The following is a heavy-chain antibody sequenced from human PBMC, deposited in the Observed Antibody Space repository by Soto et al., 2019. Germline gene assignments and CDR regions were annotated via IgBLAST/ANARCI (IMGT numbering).Heavy chain of an antibody. D-gene: IGHD6-13*01. V-gene: IGHV3-73*01. CDR2: IRSKANSYAT. Sequence: GGSLRLSCAASVFTFSGSAMHWVRHSSGKGLEWVGRIRSKANSYATAYAASVKGRFTISRDDSKNTAYLQMNSLKTEDTAVYYCTTPPAIAAALFWGQGTLVTVSS. CDR1: VFTFSGSA. J-gene: IGHJ4*02. CDR3: TTPPAIAAALF.